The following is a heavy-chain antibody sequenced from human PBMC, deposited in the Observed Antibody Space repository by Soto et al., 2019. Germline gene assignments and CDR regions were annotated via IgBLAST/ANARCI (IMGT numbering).Heavy chain of an antibody. CDR2: IYWDDDK. CDR1: GFSLSTSGVG. D-gene: IGHD3-16*01. V-gene: IGHV2-5*02. J-gene: IGHJ3*02. Sequence: QITLKESGPTLVKPTQTLTLTCTFSGFSLSTSGVGVGWIRQPPGKALEWLALIYWDDDKRYSPSLKSRLTITKDTSKNQVVLTMTNMDPVDTATYYCAHRGGGPNYDYIWGSTTNAFDIWGQGTMVTVSS. CDR3: AHRGGGPNYDYIWGSTTNAFDI.